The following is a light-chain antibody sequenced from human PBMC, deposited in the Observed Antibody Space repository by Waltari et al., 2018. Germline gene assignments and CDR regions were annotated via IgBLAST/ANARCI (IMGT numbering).Light chain of an antibody. CDR1: QSVLYSSNNKNY. J-gene: IGKJ4*01. CDR3: QQYYSILLT. V-gene: IGKV4-1*01. CDR2: WAS. Sequence: DIVMTQSPDSLAVSLGERATIKCKSSQSVLYSSNNKNYLAWYQQKPGQPPKLLIYWASTRESGVPDRFSGSGSVTDFTLTISSLQAEDVAVYYCQQYYSILLTFGGGTKVEIK.